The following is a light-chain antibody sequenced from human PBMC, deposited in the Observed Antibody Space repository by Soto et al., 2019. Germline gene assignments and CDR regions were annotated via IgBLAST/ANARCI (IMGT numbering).Light chain of an antibody. J-gene: IGLJ2*01. V-gene: IGLV2-14*03. Sequence: QSALTQPASVSGSPGQSITISCTGTRSDIGAYNFVSWYQQHPGEVPKLILYDVNVRPSGVSNRFSGSKSGNTASLTISGLQDEDEADYYCTSWTTSTTMLFGGGTKVTVL. CDR1: RSDIGAYNF. CDR3: TSWTTSTTML. CDR2: DVN.